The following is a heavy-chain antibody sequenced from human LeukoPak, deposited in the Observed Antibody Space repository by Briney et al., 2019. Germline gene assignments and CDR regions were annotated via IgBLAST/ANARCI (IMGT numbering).Heavy chain of an antibody. J-gene: IGHJ5*02. CDR1: GGSIGSYY. Sequence: PSETLSLTCTVSGGSIGSYYWSWIRQPAGKGLEWIGRIYTSGSTNYNPSLKSRVTMSVDTSKNQFSLKLSSVTAADTAVYYCARGWTVTNVDWFGPWGQGTLVTVSS. CDR3: ARGWTVTNVDWFGP. CDR2: IYTSGST. D-gene: IGHD4-17*01. V-gene: IGHV4-4*07.